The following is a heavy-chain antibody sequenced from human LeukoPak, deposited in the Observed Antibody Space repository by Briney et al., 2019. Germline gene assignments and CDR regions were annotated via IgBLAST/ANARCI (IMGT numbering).Heavy chain of an antibody. CDR2: IYYSGST. V-gene: IGHV4-30-4*01. CDR1: GGSISSGDYY. Sequence: PSETLSLTCTVSGGSISSGDYYWSWIRQPPGKGLEWIGYIYYSGSTYYNPSLKSRVTISVDTSKNQFSLKLSSVTAADTAVYYCARVSFKSAMTFDPWGQGTLVTVSS. J-gene: IGHJ5*02. CDR3: ARVSFKSAMTFDP.